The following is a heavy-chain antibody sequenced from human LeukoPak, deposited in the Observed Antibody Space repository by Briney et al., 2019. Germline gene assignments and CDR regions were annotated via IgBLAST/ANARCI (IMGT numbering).Heavy chain of an antibody. D-gene: IGHD2-15*01. CDR2: SRNKANSYTT. J-gene: IGHJ4*02. CDR3: VVAAKSVAGTDY. V-gene: IGHV3-72*01. CDR1: GFTFSDHY. Sequence: GGSLGLSCVASGFTFSDHYMDWVRQAPGKGLEWVGRSRNKANSYTTEYAASVKGRFTISREDSKNSLNLQMNSLKSEDTAVYYCVVAAKSVAGTDYWGQGTLVTVSS.